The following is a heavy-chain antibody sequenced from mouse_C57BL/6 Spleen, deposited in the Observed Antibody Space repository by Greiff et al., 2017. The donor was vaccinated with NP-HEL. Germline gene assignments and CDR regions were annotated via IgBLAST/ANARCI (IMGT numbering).Heavy chain of an antibody. D-gene: IGHD2-3*01. CDR3: AREDDSGLLRGWFAY. CDR2: INPGSGGT. V-gene: IGHV1-54*01. Sequence: QVHVKQSGAELVRPGTSVKVSCKASGYAFTNYLIEWVKQRPGQGLEWIGVINPGSGGTNYNEKFKGKATLTADKSSSTAYMQLSSLTSEDSAVYFCAREDDSGLLRGWFAYWGQGTLVTVSA. CDR1: GYAFTNYL. J-gene: IGHJ3*01.